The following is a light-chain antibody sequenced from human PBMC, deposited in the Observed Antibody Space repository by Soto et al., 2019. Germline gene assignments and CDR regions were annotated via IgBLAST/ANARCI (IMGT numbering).Light chain of an antibody. CDR3: SSYTSATTYV. J-gene: IGLJ1*01. CDR1: SSDVGAYNY. V-gene: IGLV2-14*01. CDR2: DVN. Sequence: SALTQPASVSGSPGQSITISCTGTSSDVGAYNYDSWYQQHPGKVPKLIIYDVNNRPSGVSNRFSGSKSGNTASLTISGLQTEDEDDYYCSSYTSATTYVFGTGTKVTVL.